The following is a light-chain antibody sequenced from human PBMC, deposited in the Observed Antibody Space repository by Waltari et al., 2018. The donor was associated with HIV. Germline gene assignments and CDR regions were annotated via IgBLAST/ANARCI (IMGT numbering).Light chain of an antibody. Sequence: QSALTQSASVSGSPGQSITISCTGTSSGAGDYKYVSWYQQYPGKAPKVMIYEVSNRPSGVSNRFSGSWSGNTASLTISGLQPEDEADYYCCSYIGSAWVFGGGTKLTVL. V-gene: IGLV2-14*01. CDR2: EVS. CDR1: SSGAGDYKY. CDR3: CSYIGSAWV. J-gene: IGLJ3*02.